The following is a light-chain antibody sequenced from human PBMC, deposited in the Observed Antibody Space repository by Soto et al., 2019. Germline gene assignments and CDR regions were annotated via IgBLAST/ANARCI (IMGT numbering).Light chain of an antibody. CDR1: QSVSDN. Sequence: EIVMTQSPATLSVSPGERATLSCRASQSVSDNLAWYQQRPGQAPRLLIYGASIRAAGIPARISGSGSGTEFTLTISSLQSEDFAVYSCQQYNNWPLTFGGGTKVETK. V-gene: IGKV3-15*01. J-gene: IGKJ4*01. CDR2: GAS. CDR3: QQYNNWPLT.